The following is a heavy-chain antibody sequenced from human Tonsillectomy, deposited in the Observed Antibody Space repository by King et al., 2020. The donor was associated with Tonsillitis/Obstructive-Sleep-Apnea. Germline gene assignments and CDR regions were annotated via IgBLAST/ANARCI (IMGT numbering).Heavy chain of an antibody. CDR3: ARGHSRSYHRTDGFDI. CDR2: ISSSSGYI. Sequence: QLVQSGGGLVKPGGSLRLSCAASGFTFSSYSMNWVRQAPGKGLEWVSCISSSSGYIYYADSLKGRFTVSRDNAKNSLYVQMNSLRAEDTAVYYCARGHSRSYHRTDGFDIWGQGTLVTVSS. J-gene: IGHJ3*02. V-gene: IGHV3-21*06. CDR1: GFTFSSYS. D-gene: IGHD1-26*01.